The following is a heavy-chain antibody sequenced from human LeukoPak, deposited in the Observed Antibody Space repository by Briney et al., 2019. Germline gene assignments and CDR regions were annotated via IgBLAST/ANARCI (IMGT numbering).Heavy chain of an antibody. J-gene: IGHJ4*02. D-gene: IGHD3-22*01. V-gene: IGHV1-8*01. CDR2: MNPNSGNT. CDR3: AKSWATYYYDSSGYYKYYFDY. CDR1: GYTFTSYD. Sequence: GASVKVSCKASGYTFTSYDINWVRQATGQGLEWMGWMNPNSGNTGYAQKFQGRVTMTRNTSISTAYMELSSLRSEDTAVYYCAKSWATYYYDSSGYYKYYFDYWGQGTLVTVSS.